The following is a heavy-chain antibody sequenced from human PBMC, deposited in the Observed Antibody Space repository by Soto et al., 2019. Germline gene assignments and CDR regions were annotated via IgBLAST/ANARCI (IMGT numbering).Heavy chain of an antibody. V-gene: IGHV1-69*08. D-gene: IGHD2-21*02. CDR2: IIPILGLA. J-gene: IGHJ3*02. CDR3: AREGGTCGGDCPQDAFDI. CDR1: GGTLSTDT. Sequence: QVQLVQSGSEVKKPGSSVKVSCKVSGGTLSTDTFSWVRQAPGQGLEWTGRIIPILGLAHYPHKFQGRVTITADKSTSTVYMELSRLTYEDTAVSSCAREGGTCGGDCPQDAFDIWGQGTRVTVS.